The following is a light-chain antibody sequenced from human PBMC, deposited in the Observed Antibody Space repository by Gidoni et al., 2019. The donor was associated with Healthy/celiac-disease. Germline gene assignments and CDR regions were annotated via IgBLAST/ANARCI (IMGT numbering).Light chain of an antibody. CDR3: AAWDDSLSGLVV. CDR2: SSN. J-gene: IGLJ2*01. Sequence: QSVLTHPPSASVTPAQRVTISCSGSSSNIGSNTVNWYQQLPGTAPKLLIYSSNQRPSGVPDRFSGSKSGTSASLAISGLQSEDEADYYCAAWDDSLSGLVVFGGGTKLTVL. CDR1: SSNIGSNT. V-gene: IGLV1-44*01.